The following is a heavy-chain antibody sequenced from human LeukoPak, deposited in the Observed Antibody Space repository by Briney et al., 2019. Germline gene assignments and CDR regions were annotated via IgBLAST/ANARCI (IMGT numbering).Heavy chain of an antibody. J-gene: IGHJ6*03. CDR3: ARRGVDSYYYYMDV. CDR1: GFTFSNFR. CDR2: IGTTSTI. D-gene: IGHD2-8*01. V-gene: IGHV3-48*01. Sequence: GGSLRLSYAASGFTFSNFRFNWVRQSPEKGLEWIAFIGTTSTIYYADSVKGRFTISRDNANNSLYLQMNNLTVEDTAVYYCARRGVDSYYYYMDVWGKGTTVIVSS.